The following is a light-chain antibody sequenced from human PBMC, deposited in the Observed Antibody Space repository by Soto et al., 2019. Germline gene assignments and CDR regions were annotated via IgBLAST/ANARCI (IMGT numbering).Light chain of an antibody. V-gene: IGKV3-11*01. J-gene: IGKJ5*01. CDR1: QSVGTR. Sequence: EIMLSQSPDTLSLCTGERATLSCRAAQSVGTRLAWYQHKTGQAPRLLISGASSRATGIPDRFTGSGSETSFTLTISRLELEDFALYYCPQRSNWPITFGQGTLLEF. CDR2: GAS. CDR3: PQRSNWPIT.